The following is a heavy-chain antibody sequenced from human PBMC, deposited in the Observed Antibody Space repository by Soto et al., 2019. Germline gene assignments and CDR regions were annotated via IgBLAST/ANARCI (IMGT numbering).Heavy chain of an antibody. D-gene: IGHD3-16*01. CDR2: IYWDDDK. J-gene: IGHJ5*02. CDR1: GFSLTTRGVG. Sequence: QITLKESGPTLVKPTQTLTLTCTFSGFSLTTRGVGVGWIRQPPGKALECLALIYWDDDKRYSPSLQSRLSIPKNTSKNQVDLTMTNVDPVDTATYYCAHIPNYYQYDWFDPWGQGTLVSVSS. CDR3: AHIPNYYQYDWFDP. V-gene: IGHV2-5*02.